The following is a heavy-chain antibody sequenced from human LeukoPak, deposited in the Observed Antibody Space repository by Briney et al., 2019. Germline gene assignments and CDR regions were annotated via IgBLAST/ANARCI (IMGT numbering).Heavy chain of an antibody. CDR2: IYPGDSDT. CDR1: GYRFTNYW. Sequence: GESLKISCKGSGYRFTNYWIGWVRQMPGKGLEWVGIIYPGDSDTRYSPSFQGQVIISADKSISTAYLQWSSLRSEDTAVYYCARTSLYSRDNWFDPWGQGTLVTVSS. D-gene: IGHD1-26*01. CDR3: ARTSLYSRDNWFDP. V-gene: IGHV5-51*01. J-gene: IGHJ5*02.